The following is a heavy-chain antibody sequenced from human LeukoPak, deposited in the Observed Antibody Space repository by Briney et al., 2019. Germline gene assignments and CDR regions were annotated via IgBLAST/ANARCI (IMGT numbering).Heavy chain of an antibody. CDR3: AKASTTVVTDWFDP. CDR2: IYTSGSI. V-gene: IGHV4-61*02. D-gene: IGHD4-23*01. J-gene: IGHJ5*02. Sequence: PSQTLSLTCTVSGGSISSGSYYWSWIRQPAGKGLEWIGRIYTSGSINYNPSLKSRVTISVDTSKNQFSQKLSSVTAADTAVYYCAKASTTVVTDWFDPWGQGTLVTVSS. CDR1: GGSISSGSYY.